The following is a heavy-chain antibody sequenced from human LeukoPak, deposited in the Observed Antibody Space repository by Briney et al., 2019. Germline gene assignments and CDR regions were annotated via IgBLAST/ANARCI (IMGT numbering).Heavy chain of an antibody. CDR1: GFTFSSYG. D-gene: IGHD3-16*01. CDR3: VRGGSNYGIIIYSRYFAY. J-gene: IGHJ4*02. V-gene: IGHV3-30*02. CDR2: IRYDGSNK. Sequence: GSLRLSCAASGFTFSSYGMHWVRQAPGKGLEWVAFIRYDGSNKYYADSVKGRFTISRDNSKNTLYLQMNSLGAEDTAVYYCVRGGSNYGIIIYSRYFAYWGQGTLVTVSS.